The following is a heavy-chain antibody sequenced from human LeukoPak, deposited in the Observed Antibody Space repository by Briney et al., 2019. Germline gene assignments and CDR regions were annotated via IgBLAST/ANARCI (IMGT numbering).Heavy chain of an antibody. CDR1: GGSFSGYY. CDR3: ARDYSGTPVY. D-gene: IGHD5-12*01. Sequence: SETLSLTCAVYGGSFSGYYWSWTRQPPGKGLEWIGEINHSGSTNYNPSLKSRVTISVDTSKNQFSLKLSSVTAADTAVYYCARDYSGTPVYWGQGTLVTVSS. CDR2: INHSGST. V-gene: IGHV4-34*01. J-gene: IGHJ4*02.